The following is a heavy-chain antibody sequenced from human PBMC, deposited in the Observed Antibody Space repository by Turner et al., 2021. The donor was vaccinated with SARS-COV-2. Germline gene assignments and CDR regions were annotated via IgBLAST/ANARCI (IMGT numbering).Heavy chain of an antibody. V-gene: IGHV4-39*01. CDR3: AGERIQLRSAGYGMDV. CDR2: IYYSGST. Sequence: QLQLQDSGPGLVKPSETLSLPCTVSGGSLSSSSYYWGWIRQPPGKGLEWIGSIYYSGSTYYNPSLKSRVTISVDTSKSQFSLKLRSVTAADTAVYYCAGERIQLRSAGYGMDVWGQGTTVTVSS. D-gene: IGHD5-18*01. J-gene: IGHJ6*02. CDR1: GGSLSSSSYY.